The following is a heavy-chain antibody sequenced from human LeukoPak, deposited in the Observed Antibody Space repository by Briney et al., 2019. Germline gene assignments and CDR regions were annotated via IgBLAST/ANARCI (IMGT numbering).Heavy chain of an antibody. CDR1: GFRFSDFT. CDR2: INSDGSST. CDR3: ARVWASTIAARPFDY. D-gene: IGHD6-6*01. J-gene: IGHJ4*02. Sequence: GGSLRLSCAASGFRFSDFTMTWVRQAPGKGPVWVSRINSDGSSTNYADSVKGRFTISRDNAKNTLYLQMNSLRAEDTAVYYCARVWASTIAARPFDYWGQGTLVTVSS. V-gene: IGHV3-74*01.